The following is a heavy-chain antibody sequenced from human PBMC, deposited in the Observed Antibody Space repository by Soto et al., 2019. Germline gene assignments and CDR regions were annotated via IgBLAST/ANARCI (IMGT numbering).Heavy chain of an antibody. Sequence: GGSLRLSCAASGFTFSSYGMHWVRQAPGKGLEWVAVISYDGSNKYYADSVKGRFTISRDNSKNTLYLQMNSLRAEDTAVYYCANHGDQYYFDYWGQGTLVTSPQ. V-gene: IGHV3-30*18. D-gene: IGHD4-17*01. CDR3: ANHGDQYYFDY. J-gene: IGHJ4*02. CDR2: ISYDGSNK. CDR1: GFTFSSYG.